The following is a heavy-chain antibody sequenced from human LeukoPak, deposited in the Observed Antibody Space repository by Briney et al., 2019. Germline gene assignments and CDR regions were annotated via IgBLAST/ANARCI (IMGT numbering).Heavy chain of an antibody. CDR3: ARSDYDSSGPFDY. V-gene: IGHV3-64*01. Sequence: PGGSLRLSCAASGFTFSSYAMHWVRQAPGKGLEYVSAISCNGGSTYYANSVKGRFTISRDNSKNTLYLQMGSLRAEDMAVYYCARSDYDSSGPFDYWGQGTLVTVSS. D-gene: IGHD3-22*01. J-gene: IGHJ4*02. CDR2: ISCNGGST. CDR1: GFTFSSYA.